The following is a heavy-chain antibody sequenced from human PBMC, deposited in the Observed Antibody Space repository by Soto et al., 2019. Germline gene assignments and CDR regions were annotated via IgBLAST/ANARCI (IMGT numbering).Heavy chain of an antibody. Sequence: QITLKESGPTLVKPTQTLTLTCTFSGFLLSTSGVGVAWIRQPPGKALEWLSLIYWDDDKRYSPSLKSRLTITKDPPKYHVVLTRTNMDPVDTATYYCAHTPEGASRIRGTGRYFQHWGQGTLVTVSS. V-gene: IGHV2-5*02. CDR2: IYWDDDK. D-gene: IGHD3-10*01. CDR1: GFLLSTSGVG. J-gene: IGHJ1*01. CDR3: AHTPEGASRIRGTGRYFQH.